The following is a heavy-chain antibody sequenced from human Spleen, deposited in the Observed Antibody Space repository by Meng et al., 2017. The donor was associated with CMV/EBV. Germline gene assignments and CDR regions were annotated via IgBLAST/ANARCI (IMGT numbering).Heavy chain of an antibody. CDR2: ISGGGDIT. CDR1: GFTFSSYA. D-gene: IGHD2-2*01. CDR3: ARVPYQLLPTYYDYGLDV. V-gene: IGHV3-23*01. Sequence: GESLKISCAASGFTFSSYAMSWVRQAPGKGLEWVSYISGGGDITDSADSVKGRFTISRDNAKNSLYLQMNSLRDEDTALYYCARVPYQLLPTYYDYGLDVWGQGTTVTVS. J-gene: IGHJ6*02.